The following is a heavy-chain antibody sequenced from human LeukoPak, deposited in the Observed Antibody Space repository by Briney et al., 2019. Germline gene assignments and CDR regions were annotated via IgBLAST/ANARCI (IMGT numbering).Heavy chain of an antibody. CDR2: INQSGST. Sequence: PGGSLRLSCAASGFTFSDYYMSWIRQPPGNGLERIGEINQSGSTNYNPSLKSRVTISVDTSKNQFSLKLSSVTAADTAVYYCARGRRERGYSYGPFDLWGRGTLVTVSS. V-gene: IGHV4-34*01. CDR1: GFTFSDYY. CDR3: ARGRRERGYSYGPFDL. J-gene: IGHJ2*01. D-gene: IGHD5-18*01.